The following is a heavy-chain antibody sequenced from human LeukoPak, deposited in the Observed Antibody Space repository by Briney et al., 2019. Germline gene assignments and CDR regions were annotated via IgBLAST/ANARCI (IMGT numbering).Heavy chain of an antibody. CDR1: GGSISSYY. D-gene: IGHD3-10*01. J-gene: IGHJ4*02. Sequence: NPSETLSLTCTVSGGSISSYYWSWIRQPPGKGLEWIGYIYYSGSTNYSPSLKSRVTISVDTSKNQFSLKLSSVTAADTAVYYCARRGYGSGSFNRYYFDYWGQGTLVTVSS. CDR3: ARRGYGSGSFNRYYFDY. V-gene: IGHV4-59*08. CDR2: IYYSGST.